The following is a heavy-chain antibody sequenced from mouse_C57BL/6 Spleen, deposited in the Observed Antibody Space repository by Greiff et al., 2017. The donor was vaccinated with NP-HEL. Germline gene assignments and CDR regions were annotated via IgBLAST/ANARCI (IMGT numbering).Heavy chain of an antibody. V-gene: IGHV1-76*01. CDR2: IYPGSGNT. Sequence: VQLQQSGAELVRPGASVKLSCKASGYTFTDYYINWVKQRPGQGLEWIARIYPGSGNTYYNEKFKGKATLTAEKSSSTAYMQLSSLTSEDSAVYFCARKGLRGAMDYWGQGTSVTVSS. D-gene: IGHD2-4*01. J-gene: IGHJ4*01. CDR1: GYTFTDYY. CDR3: ARKGLRGAMDY.